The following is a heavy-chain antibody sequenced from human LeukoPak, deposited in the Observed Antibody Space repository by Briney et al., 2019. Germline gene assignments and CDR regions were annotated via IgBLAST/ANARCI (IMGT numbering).Heavy chain of an antibody. CDR3: AREASIYCSGGSCYSEAYYYYGMDV. J-gene: IGHJ6*02. CDR1: GGTFSSYA. Sequence: EASVKVSFKASGGTFSSYAISWVRQAPGQGLEWMGGIIPIFGTANYAQKFQGRVTITADESTSTAYMELSSLRSEDTAVYYCAREASIYCSGGSCYSEAYYYYGMDVWGQGTTVTVSS. CDR2: IIPIFGTA. V-gene: IGHV1-69*13. D-gene: IGHD2-15*01.